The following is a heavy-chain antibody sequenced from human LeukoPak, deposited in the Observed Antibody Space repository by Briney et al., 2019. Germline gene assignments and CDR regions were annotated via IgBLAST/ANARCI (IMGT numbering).Heavy chain of an antibody. CDR1: GYTFTSYY. D-gene: IGHD5-12*01. CDR2: INPSGGST. J-gene: IGHJ6*02. CDR3: ARGRAGYSGFYYYYGMDV. V-gene: IGHV1-46*01. Sequence: GASVKVSCTASGYTFTSYYMHWVRQAPGQGLEWMGIINPSGGSTSYAQKFQGRVTMTRDTSTSTVYMELSSLRSEDTAVYYCARGRAGYSGFYYYYGMDVWGQGTTVTVSS.